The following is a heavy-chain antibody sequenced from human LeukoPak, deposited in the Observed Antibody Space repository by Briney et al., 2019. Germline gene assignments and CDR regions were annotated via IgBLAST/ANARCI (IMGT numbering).Heavy chain of an antibody. Sequence: GGPLRLSCAASGFTFSRYWMHWVRQAPGKGLVWVSRINSDGRSTNYADSVKGRFTISRDNAKNTVYLQMNSLRAEDTAVYYCAKGEEGYWGQGTLVTVSS. D-gene: IGHD3-16*01. CDR2: INSDGRST. V-gene: IGHV3-74*01. J-gene: IGHJ4*02. CDR3: AKGEEGY. CDR1: GFTFSRYW.